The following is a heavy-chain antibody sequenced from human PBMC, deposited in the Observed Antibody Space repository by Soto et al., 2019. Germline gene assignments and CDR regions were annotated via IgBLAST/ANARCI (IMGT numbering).Heavy chain of an antibody. V-gene: IGHV3-9*01. CDR2: ISWNSGSI. Sequence: SLKISCAASGFTFDDYAMHWVRQAPGKGLEWVSGISWNSGSIGYADSVKGRFTISRDNAKNSLYLQMNSLRAEDTALYYCAKGSGYDYNDAFDIWGQGTMVTVSS. J-gene: IGHJ3*02. CDR1: GFTFDDYA. D-gene: IGHD5-12*01. CDR3: AKGSGYDYNDAFDI.